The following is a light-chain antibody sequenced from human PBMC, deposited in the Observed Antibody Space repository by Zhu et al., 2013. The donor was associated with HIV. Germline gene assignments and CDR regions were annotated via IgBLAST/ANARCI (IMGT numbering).Light chain of an antibody. J-gene: IGKJ4*01. V-gene: IGKV3-20*01. Sequence: DIVLTQSPGTLSLSPGERATLSCRASLTVSYNFLAWYHQKPGQAPRLLIYGASNRATGIPDRFSGSGSGTDFTLTISRLEPEDFAVYYCQQYGRSPLTFGGRTTVEIK. CDR3: QQYGRSPLT. CDR2: GAS. CDR1: LTVSYNF.